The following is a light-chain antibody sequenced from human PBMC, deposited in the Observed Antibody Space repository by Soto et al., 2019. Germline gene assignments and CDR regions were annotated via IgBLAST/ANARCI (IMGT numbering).Light chain of an antibody. J-gene: IGKJ4*01. CDR2: GAS. CDR3: QHCNDWPLT. V-gene: IGKV3-15*01. CDR1: QSVSSR. Sequence: EIVMTQSPATLSVSPGEGATLSCRASQSVSSRLAWYQQKPGQAPRLLIYGASTRATGIPARFSGSGSGTEFTLTISSLQSEDFAVYYCQHCNDWPLTFGGGTKVEIK.